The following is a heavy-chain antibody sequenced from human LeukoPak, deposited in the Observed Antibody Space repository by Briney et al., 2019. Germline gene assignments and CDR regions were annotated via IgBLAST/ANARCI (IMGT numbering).Heavy chain of an antibody. V-gene: IGHV4-59*11. CDR3: ARVLQNYYHLDV. CDR2: IYDNESA. D-gene: IGHD3-3*01. Sequence: PSETLSLTCTVSGVSINGHYWSWIRQPPGKGLEWIGFIYDNESANYKSSLGCRVTMTVDTSKNQFSLKLNSVTAADTAVYYCARVLQNYYHLDVWGEGTTVTVSS. J-gene: IGHJ6*03. CDR1: GVSINGHY.